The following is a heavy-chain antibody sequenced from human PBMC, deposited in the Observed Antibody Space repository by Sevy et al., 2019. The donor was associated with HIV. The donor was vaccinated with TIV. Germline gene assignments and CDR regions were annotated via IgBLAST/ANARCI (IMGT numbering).Heavy chain of an antibody. Sequence: GGSLRLSCAASGFTFSSYAMSWVRQAPGKGLEWVSAISGSGGSTYYADSVKGRFTISRENSKNTLYLQMNSLRAEGTAVYYCAKDQIAAAGTFDYWGQGTLVTVSS. J-gene: IGHJ4*02. D-gene: IGHD6-13*01. CDR1: GFTFSSYA. CDR3: AKDQIAAAGTFDY. CDR2: ISGSGGST. V-gene: IGHV3-23*01.